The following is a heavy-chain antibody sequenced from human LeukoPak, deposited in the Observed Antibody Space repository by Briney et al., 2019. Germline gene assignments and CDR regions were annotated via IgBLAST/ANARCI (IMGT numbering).Heavy chain of an antibody. D-gene: IGHD3-3*01. CDR1: GYTFTGCY. J-gene: IGHJ4*02. Sequence: ASVKVSCNASGYTFTGCYMHWVRQAPGQGLEWMGWINPNSGGTNYAQKFQGRVTMTRDTSISTAYMELSRLRSDDTAVYYCARSDFWSGYPSDYWGQGTLVTVSS. CDR2: INPNSGGT. CDR3: ARSDFWSGYPSDY. V-gene: IGHV1-2*02.